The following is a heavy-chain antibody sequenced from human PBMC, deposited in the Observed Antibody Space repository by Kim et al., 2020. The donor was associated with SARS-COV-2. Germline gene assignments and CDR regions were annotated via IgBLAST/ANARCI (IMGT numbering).Heavy chain of an antibody. J-gene: IGHJ4*02. V-gene: IGHV4-31*02. Sequence: PSLKSRVTISVDTSKNQFSLKLSSVTAADTAVYYCARIGKYQLLWSYFDYWGQGTLVTVSS. D-gene: IGHD2-2*01. CDR3: ARIGKYQLLWSYFDY.